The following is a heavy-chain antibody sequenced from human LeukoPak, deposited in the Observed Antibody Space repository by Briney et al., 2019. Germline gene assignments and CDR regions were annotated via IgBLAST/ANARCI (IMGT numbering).Heavy chain of an antibody. Sequence: GGSLRLSCAASGVTFSSYAMNWVRQAPGKGLEWVSVISGSGGITYYTDSVKGRFTISRDNSKNTLYLQMNSLRAEDTAVYYCARFRGTSSWHQEVFDYWGQGAPVTVSS. J-gene: IGHJ4*02. V-gene: IGHV3-23*01. CDR3: ARFRGTSSWHQEVFDY. D-gene: IGHD2-15*01. CDR2: ISGSGGIT. CDR1: GVTFSSYA.